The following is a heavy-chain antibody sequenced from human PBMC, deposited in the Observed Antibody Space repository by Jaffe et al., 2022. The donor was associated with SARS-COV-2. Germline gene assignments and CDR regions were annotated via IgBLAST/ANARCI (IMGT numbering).Heavy chain of an antibody. D-gene: IGHD6-6*01. J-gene: IGHJ6*02. V-gene: IGHV4-34*01. Sequence: QVQLQQWGAGLLKPSETLSLTCAVYGGSFSGYYWSWIRQPPGKGLEWIGEINHSGSTNYNPSLKSRVTISVDTSKNQFSLKLSSVTAADTAVYYCARGTLSIAARRVAVGAPRSYYYGMDVWGQGTTVTVSS. CDR2: INHSGST. CDR3: ARGTLSIAARRVAVGAPRSYYYGMDV. CDR1: GGSFSGYY.